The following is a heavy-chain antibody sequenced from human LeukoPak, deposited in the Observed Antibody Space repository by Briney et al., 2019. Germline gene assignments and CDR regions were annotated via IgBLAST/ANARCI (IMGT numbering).Heavy chain of an antibody. CDR1: GYSFTSYW. CDR3: ARLVVYAPGWFDP. CDR2: IYPGDSDT. D-gene: IGHD2-8*02. J-gene: IGHJ5*02. Sequence: PGESLKISCKASGYSFTSYWIAWVRQMPGKGLEWMGSIYPGDSDTRYSPSFQGQVTISADKSISTAHLQWSSLKASDTAMYYCARLVVYAPGWFDPWGQGTLVTVSS. V-gene: IGHV5-51*01.